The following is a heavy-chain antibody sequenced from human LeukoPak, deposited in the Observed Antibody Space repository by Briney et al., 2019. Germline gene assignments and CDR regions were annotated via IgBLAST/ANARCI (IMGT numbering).Heavy chain of an antibody. Sequence: SETLSLTCAVSGVSISHYHRNWFRQSPGKGLEWIGSMFYNEDAKYSPSLKTRVTVSVDASKSHFSLKLTSVTTADTATYFCAKGETVTAPPFDYWGQGILVTVS. V-gene: IGHV4-59*01. J-gene: IGHJ4*02. CDR1: GVSISHYH. D-gene: IGHD2-21*02. CDR3: AKGETVTAPPFDY. CDR2: MFYNEDA.